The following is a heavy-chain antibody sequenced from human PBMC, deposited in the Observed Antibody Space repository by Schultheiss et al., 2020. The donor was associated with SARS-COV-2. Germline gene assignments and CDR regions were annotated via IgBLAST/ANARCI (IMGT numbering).Heavy chain of an antibody. D-gene: IGHD1-26*01. V-gene: IGHV4-59*12. CDR1: GGSISSYY. CDR2: IYYSGST. CDR3: AREGGSYWGDAFDI. J-gene: IGHJ3*02. Sequence: SQTLSLTCTVSGGSISSYYWSWIRQPPGKGLEWIGYIYYSGSTNYNPSLKSRVTISVDKSKNQFSLKLSSVTAADTAVYYCAREGGSYWGDAFDIWGQGTMVTVSS.